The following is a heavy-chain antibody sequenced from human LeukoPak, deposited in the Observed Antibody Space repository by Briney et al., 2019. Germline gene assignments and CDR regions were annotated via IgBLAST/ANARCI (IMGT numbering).Heavy chain of an antibody. Sequence: GGSLRLSCAASGFTFRSYAMNWVRQAPGKGLGWVSAISGSGGSTYYADSVKGRFTISRDNSKNTLYLQMNSLRAEDTAVYYCAKLPDYDFWSGYTFDYWGQGTLVAVSS. CDR2: ISGSGGST. CDR3: AKLPDYDFWSGYTFDY. CDR1: GFTFRSYA. D-gene: IGHD3-3*01. J-gene: IGHJ4*02. V-gene: IGHV3-23*01.